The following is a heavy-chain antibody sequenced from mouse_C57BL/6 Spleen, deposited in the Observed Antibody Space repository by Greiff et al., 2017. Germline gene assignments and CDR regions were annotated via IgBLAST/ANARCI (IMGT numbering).Heavy chain of an antibody. V-gene: IGHV5-12*01. CDR2: ISNGGGST. J-gene: IGHJ1*03. D-gene: IGHD3-3*01. CDR1: GFTFSDYY. Sequence: EVKLVESGGGLVQPGGSLKLSCAASGFTFSDYYMYWVRQTPETRLEWVAYISNGGGSTYYPDTVKGRFTISRDNAKNTLYLQMSRLKSEDTAMYYCARGTGYFDVWGTGTTVTVSS. CDR3: ARGTGYFDV.